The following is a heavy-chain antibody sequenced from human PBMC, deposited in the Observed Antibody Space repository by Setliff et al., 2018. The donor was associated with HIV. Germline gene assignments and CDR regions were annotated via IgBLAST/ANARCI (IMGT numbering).Heavy chain of an antibody. CDR3: TRRFGLADNAFDL. J-gene: IGHJ3*01. D-gene: IGHD3-3*01. Sequence: PGGSLRLSCEASGFTFDNYGMTWVRRAPGKGLEWVSGISWNGAKIEYADSVKGRFIVSRDNSKNSLYLQLNSLRADDTAFYYCTRRFGLADNAFDLWGQGTMVTVSS. CDR1: GFTFDNYG. V-gene: IGHV3-20*04. CDR2: ISWNGAKI.